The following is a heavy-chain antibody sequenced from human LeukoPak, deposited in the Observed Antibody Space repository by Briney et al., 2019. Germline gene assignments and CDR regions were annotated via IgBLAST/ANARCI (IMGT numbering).Heavy chain of an antibody. J-gene: IGHJ4*02. CDR2: VYYSGRT. D-gene: IGHD3-10*01. CDR1: GGSISSSSYY. CDR3: ARGGSGSSLDY. V-gene: IGHV4-39*07. Sequence: PSETLSLTCTVSGGSISSSSYYWGWIRQPPGKGLEWIGDVYYSGRTYSSPSLKSRVAISVDTSWNQFSLNLNSVTAADTAVYYCARGGSGSSLDYWGQGTLVTVSS.